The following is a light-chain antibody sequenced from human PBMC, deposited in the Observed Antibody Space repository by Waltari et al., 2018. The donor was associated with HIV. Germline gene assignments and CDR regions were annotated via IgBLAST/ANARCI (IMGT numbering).Light chain of an antibody. J-gene: IGLJ2*01. CDR3: QSYDSTLSAVI. V-gene: IGLV1-40*01. CDR1: TSNVGAGHD. Sequence: QSVLTQPPSVSGAPGQRVTISCTGSTSNVGAGHDVHWYQHLLGTAPKLLIKGFNGRPSGVPDRFSGSKSGTSASLAITGLQAEDEADYYCQSYDSTLSAVIFGGGTKLTVL. CDR2: GFN.